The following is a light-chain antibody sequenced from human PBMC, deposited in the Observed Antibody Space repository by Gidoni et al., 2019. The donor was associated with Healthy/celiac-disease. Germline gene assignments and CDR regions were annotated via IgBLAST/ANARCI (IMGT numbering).Light chain of an antibody. Sequence: DIQMTPSPSSLSASVGDRVTITCRASQSISSYLNWYQQKPGKAPKLLIYAASSLQSGVPSRFSGSGSGTDFTLTISSLQPEDFATYYCQQSYSTPPLFGPGTKVDIK. CDR3: QQSYSTPPL. J-gene: IGKJ3*01. V-gene: IGKV1-39*01. CDR1: QSISSY. CDR2: AAS.